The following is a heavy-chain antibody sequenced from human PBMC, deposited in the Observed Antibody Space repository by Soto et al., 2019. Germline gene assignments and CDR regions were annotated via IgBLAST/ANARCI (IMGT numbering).Heavy chain of an antibody. J-gene: IGHJ6*02. CDR2: IWYDGSNK. CDR3: ARDGPITSGRGSNQYYYYGMDV. CDR1: GFTFSSYG. D-gene: IGHD3-10*01. V-gene: IGHV3-33*01. Sequence: GGSLRLSCAASGFTFSSYGMHWVRQAPGKGLEWVAVIWYDGSNKYYADSVKGRFTISRDNSKNTLYLQMNSLRAEDTAVYYCARDGPITSGRGSNQYYYYGMDVWGQGTTVTVSS.